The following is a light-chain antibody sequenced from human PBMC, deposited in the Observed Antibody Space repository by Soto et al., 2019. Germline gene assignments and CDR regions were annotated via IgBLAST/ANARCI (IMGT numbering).Light chain of an antibody. J-gene: IGLJ1*01. Sequence: QSVLTQPASVSGSPGQSITISCTGTSNDVGGYNYVSWCQQHPGKAPKLMIYDVNNRPSGVSNRFSGSRSGNTASLTIPGLQAEDEADYYCTSYTSSSTLEVFGTGTKVTVL. CDR2: DVN. CDR3: TSYTSSSTLEV. V-gene: IGLV2-14*01. CDR1: SNDVGGYNY.